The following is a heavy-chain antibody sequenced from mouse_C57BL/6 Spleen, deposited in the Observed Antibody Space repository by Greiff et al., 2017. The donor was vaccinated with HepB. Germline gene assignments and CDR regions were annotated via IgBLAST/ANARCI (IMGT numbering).Heavy chain of an antibody. Sequence: VNVVESGAELVRPGASVTLSCKASGYTFTDYEMHWVKQTPVHGLEWIGAIDPETGGTAYNQKFKGKAILTADKSSSTAYMELRSLTSEDSAVYYCTREDYGRAMDYWGQGTSVTVSS. CDR2: IDPETGGT. V-gene: IGHV1-15*01. D-gene: IGHD1-1*01. J-gene: IGHJ4*01. CDR3: TREDYGRAMDY. CDR1: GYTFTDYE.